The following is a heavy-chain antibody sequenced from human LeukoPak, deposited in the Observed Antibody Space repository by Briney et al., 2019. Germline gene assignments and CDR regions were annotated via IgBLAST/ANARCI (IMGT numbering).Heavy chain of an antibody. D-gene: IGHD5-18*01. V-gene: IGHV3-21*01. J-gene: IGHJ4*02. CDR3: ARGALPGAMDNYFDY. CDR2: ISSSSSYI. Sequence: GGSLRLSCAASGFTFSSYSMNWVRQAPGKGLEWVSSISSSSSYIYYADSVKGRFTISRDNAKNSLYLQMNGLRAEDTAVYYCARGALPGAMDNYFDYWGQGTLVTVSS. CDR1: GFTFSSYS.